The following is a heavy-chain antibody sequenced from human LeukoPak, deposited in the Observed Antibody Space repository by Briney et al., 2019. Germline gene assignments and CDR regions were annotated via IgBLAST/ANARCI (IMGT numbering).Heavy chain of an antibody. Sequence: GGSLRLSCAVSRFTFSTYAMSRVRQAPGQGLQWVSAISANGADKYYADYVKGRFTISRDNSKNTLFLQMTSLGVEDTAVYFCANYRKPQGLDYWGQGTLVTVSS. CDR2: ISANGADK. J-gene: IGHJ4*02. V-gene: IGHV3-23*01. CDR1: RFTFSTYA. D-gene: IGHD1-14*01. CDR3: ANYRKPQGLDY.